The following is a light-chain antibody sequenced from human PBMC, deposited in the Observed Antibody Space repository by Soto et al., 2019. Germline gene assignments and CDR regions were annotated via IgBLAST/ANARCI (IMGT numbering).Light chain of an antibody. V-gene: IGKV1-5*03. CDR1: QSISSW. CDR2: KAS. CDR3: QQYNSYLTWT. J-gene: IGKJ1*01. Sequence: DIQMTQSPSTLSASVGDRVTITCRASQSISSWLAWYQQKPGKAPNLLIYKASSLESGVPSRFSGSGSGTEFTLTISSLQPDDFATYYCQQYNSYLTWTFGQGTKVDNK.